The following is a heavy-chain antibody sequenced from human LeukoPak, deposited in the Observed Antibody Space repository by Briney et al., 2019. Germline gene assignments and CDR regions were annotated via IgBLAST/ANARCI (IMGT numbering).Heavy chain of an antibody. V-gene: IGHV3-53*01. J-gene: IGHJ5*02. CDR1: GFTVSNNY. Sequence: GGSLRLSCAASGFTVSNNYMSWVRQAPGKGLEWVSVIYSGGSASYADSVKGRFTISRDNSKNTLYLQMNSLRAEDTAVYYCAKRTGSSQTWFDPWGQGTLVTVSS. D-gene: IGHD6-13*01. CDR3: AKRTGSSQTWFDP. CDR2: IYSGGSA.